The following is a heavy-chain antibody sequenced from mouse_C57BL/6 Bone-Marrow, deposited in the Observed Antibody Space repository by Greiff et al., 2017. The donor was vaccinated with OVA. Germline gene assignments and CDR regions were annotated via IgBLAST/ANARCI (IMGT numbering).Heavy chain of an antibody. CDR3: TTTGTRWFAY. J-gene: IGHJ3*01. D-gene: IGHD4-1*01. Sequence: EVQLVESGAELVRPGASVKLSCTASGFNIKDDYMHWVKQRPEQGLEWIGWIDPENGDTEYASKFQGKATITADTSSNTAYLQLSSLTSEDTAVYYCTTTGTRWFAYWGQGTLVTVSA. CDR1: GFNIKDDY. CDR2: IDPENGDT. V-gene: IGHV14-4*01.